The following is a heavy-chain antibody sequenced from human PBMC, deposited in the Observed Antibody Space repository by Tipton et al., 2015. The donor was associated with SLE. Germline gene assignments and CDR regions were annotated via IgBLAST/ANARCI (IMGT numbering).Heavy chain of an antibody. CDR1: GGSISSYY. J-gene: IGHJ6*02. V-gene: IGHV4-34*01. CDR3: ARGISYYGMDV. CDR2: INHSGST. Sequence: TLPLTCTVSGGSISSYYWSWIRQPPGKGLEWIGEINHSGSTNYNPSLKSRVTISVDTSKNQFSLKLSSVTAADTAVYYCARGISYYGMDVWGQGTTVTVSS.